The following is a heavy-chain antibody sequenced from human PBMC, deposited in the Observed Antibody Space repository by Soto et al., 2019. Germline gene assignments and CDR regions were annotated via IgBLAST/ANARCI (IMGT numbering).Heavy chain of an antibody. CDR1: GYMFISYG. V-gene: IGHV1-18*01. J-gene: IGHJ4*02. D-gene: IGHD3-10*01. CDR3: VRDLDGSGSYYTDY. Sequence: ASVKISCKASGYMFISYGINWVRQAPGQGLEWMGWIRPYNGDTKYAQNLQGRVTMTTDTSTSTANMELRSLRSDDRAVYYCVRDLDGSGSYYTDYWGPGTLVTVSS. CDR2: IRPYNGDT.